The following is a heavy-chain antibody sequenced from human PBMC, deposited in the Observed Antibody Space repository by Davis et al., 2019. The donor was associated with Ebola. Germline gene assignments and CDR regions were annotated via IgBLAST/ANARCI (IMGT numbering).Heavy chain of an antibody. CDR1: GYTFSSYD. CDR3: ARVVVLDYYYGMDV. D-gene: IGHD2-15*01. Sequence: ASVNVSFKASGYTFSSYDIIWVRQATGHGLEWMGWMNPNSGNTGYARKLQGRVTMTRNTSISTASMELSSLRSEDTAVYYCARVVVLDYYYGMDVWGQGTTVTVS. J-gene: IGHJ6*02. CDR2: MNPNSGNT. V-gene: IGHV1-8*01.